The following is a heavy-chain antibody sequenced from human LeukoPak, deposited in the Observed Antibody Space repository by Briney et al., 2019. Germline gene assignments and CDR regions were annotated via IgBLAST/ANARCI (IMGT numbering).Heavy chain of an antibody. J-gene: IGHJ4*02. D-gene: IGHD6-6*01. CDR3: ARLGLGSSRDY. CDR2: IYYSGTT. Sequence: SETLSLTCTVSGGSISSSSYYWDWIRQPPGKGLEWIGSIYYSGTTYYNPSLKSRVTISVDTSKNQFSLKLSSVTAADTAVYYCARLGLGSSRDYWGQGTLVTVSS. CDR1: GGSISSSSYY. V-gene: IGHV4-39*01.